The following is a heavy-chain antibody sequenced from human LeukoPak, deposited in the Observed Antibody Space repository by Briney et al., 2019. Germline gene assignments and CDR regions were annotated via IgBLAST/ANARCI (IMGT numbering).Heavy chain of an antibody. CDR2: IKSKTDGGTT. V-gene: IGHV3-15*01. Sequence: GGSLRLSCAASGFTFSNAWMSWVRQAPGKGLEWVGRIKSKTDGGTTDYAAPVKGRFTISRDDSKNTLYLQMNSLKTEDTVVYYCTTETPGIAAAGTFDYWGQGTLVTVSS. CDR3: TTETPGIAAAGTFDY. J-gene: IGHJ4*02. D-gene: IGHD6-13*01. CDR1: GFTFSNAW.